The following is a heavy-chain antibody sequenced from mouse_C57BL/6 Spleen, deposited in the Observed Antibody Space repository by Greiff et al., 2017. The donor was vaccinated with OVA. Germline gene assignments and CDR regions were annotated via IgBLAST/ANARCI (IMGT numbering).Heavy chain of an antibody. CDR1: GYSFTDYN. D-gene: IGHD1-1*01. CDR2: INPNYGTT. J-gene: IGHJ3*01. CDR3: AYYGSSYGFAY. Sequence: EVKLVESGPELVKPGASVKISCKASGYSFTDYNMYWVKQSNGKSLEWIGVINPNYGTTSYNQKFKGKATLTVDQSSSTAYMQLNSLTSEDSAVYYCAYYGSSYGFAYWGQGTLVTVSA. V-gene: IGHV1-39*01.